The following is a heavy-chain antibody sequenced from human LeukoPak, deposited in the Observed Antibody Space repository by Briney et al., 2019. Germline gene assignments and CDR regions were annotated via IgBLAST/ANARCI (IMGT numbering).Heavy chain of an antibody. CDR1: GGSISSGDYY. V-gene: IGHV4-30-4*08. CDR2: IYYSGST. J-gene: IGHJ6*03. D-gene: IGHD2-15*01. Sequence: PSETLSLTCTVSGGSISSGDYYWSWIRQPPGKGLEWIGYIYYSGSTYYNPSLKSRVTISVDTSKNQFSLKLSSVTAADTAVYYCARGFRYCSGGSCYSRGIYCYYYMDVWGKGTTVTVSS. CDR3: ARGFRYCSGGSCYSRGIYCYYYMDV.